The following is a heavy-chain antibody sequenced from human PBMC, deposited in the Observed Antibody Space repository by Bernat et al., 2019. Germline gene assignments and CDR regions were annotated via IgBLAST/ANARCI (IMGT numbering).Heavy chain of an antibody. CDR1: GFTFRGYW. V-gene: IGHV3-7*01. Sequence: EVQLVESGGGLVQPGGSLRLSCAASGFTFRGYWLNWVRQAPGKGLERVAKINQDGSGKYYVGSVGGRFTISRDNAKNSLYLQMNSLGAEDTAVYYCARANAMDVWGQGTTVTVSS. CDR3: ARANAMDV. J-gene: IGHJ6*02. CDR2: INQDGSGK.